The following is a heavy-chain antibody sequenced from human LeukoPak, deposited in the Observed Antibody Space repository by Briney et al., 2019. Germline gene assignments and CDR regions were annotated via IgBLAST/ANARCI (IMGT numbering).Heavy chain of an antibody. Sequence: GGSLRLSCAASGFTVSSNYMSWVRQAPGKGLEWVSVIYSGGSTYYADSVKGRFTISRDNSKNTLYLQMNSLRAEDTAVYYCARDDILTGYRGYWGQGTLVTVSS. CDR1: GFTVSSNY. V-gene: IGHV3-53*01. J-gene: IGHJ4*02. D-gene: IGHD3-9*01. CDR2: IYSGGST. CDR3: ARDDILTGYRGY.